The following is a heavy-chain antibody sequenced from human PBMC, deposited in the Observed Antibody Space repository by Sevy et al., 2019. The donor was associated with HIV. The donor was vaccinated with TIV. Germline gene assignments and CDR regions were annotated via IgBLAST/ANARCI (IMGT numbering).Heavy chain of an antibody. Sequence: GGSLRLSCAASGFTFSNAWMSWVRQAPGKGLEWVGRIKSKTDGGTTDYAAPVKGGFTISRDDSKNTLYLQMNSLKTEDTAVYYCTTGYYDFWSGYYRRDAFDIWGQGTMVTVSS. V-gene: IGHV3-15*01. D-gene: IGHD3-3*01. CDR3: TTGYYDFWSGYYRRDAFDI. J-gene: IGHJ3*02. CDR2: IKSKTDGGTT. CDR1: GFTFSNAW.